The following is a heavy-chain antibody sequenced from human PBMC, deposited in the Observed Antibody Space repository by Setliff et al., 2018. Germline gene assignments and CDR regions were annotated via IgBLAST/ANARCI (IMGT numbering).Heavy chain of an antibody. CDR1: GGTFSSYA. Sequence: ASVKVSCKASGGTFSSYAITWVRQAPGQGLEWMGWISAYNGNTNYAQKLQGRVTMATDTSTSTAYMELRSLRSDDTAVYYCARDWSKEVSDYWGQGTLVTVSS. J-gene: IGHJ4*02. CDR2: ISAYNGNT. V-gene: IGHV1-18*01. CDR3: ARDWSKEVSDY.